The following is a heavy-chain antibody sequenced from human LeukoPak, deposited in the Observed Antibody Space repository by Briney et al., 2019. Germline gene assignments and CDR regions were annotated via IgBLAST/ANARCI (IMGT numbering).Heavy chain of an antibody. CDR1: GFTLSNYD. CDR2: ISTSSRYI. Sequence: GGSLRLSCAASGFTLSNYDMNWVRQAPGKGLEWVSSISTSSRYIYYKDSVRGRFTIARDDAKNSLYLEMNSLRAEDTAVYYCARADCSSSTCYLRRSWFDPWGQGTLVTVAS. J-gene: IGHJ5*02. CDR3: ARADCSSSTCYLRRSWFDP. D-gene: IGHD2-2*01. V-gene: IGHV3-21*01.